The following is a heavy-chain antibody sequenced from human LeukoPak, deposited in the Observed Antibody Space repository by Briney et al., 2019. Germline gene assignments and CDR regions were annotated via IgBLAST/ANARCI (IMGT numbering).Heavy chain of an antibody. CDR3: AREIGIWGSYRYFDY. CDR1: GGSISSSSYY. CDR2: IYHSGST. D-gene: IGHD3-16*02. V-gene: IGHV4-39*07. Sequence: SETLSLTCTVSGGSISSSSYYWGWIRQPPGKGLEWIGYIYHSGSTYYNPSLKSRVTISVDRSKNQFSLKLSSVTAADTAVYYCAREIGIWGSYRYFDYWGQGTLVTVSS. J-gene: IGHJ4*02.